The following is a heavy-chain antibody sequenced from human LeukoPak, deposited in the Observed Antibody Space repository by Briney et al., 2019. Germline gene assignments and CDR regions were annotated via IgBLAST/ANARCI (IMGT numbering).Heavy chain of an antibody. J-gene: IGHJ5*02. CDR3: ARAGPTYYYDSSGYYRGIWFDP. D-gene: IGHD3-22*01. Sequence: KPSETLSLTCTVSGGSISSYYWSWIRQPPGKGLEWIGYIYYSGSTNYNPSLKSRVTISVDTSKNQFSLKLSSVTAADTAVYYCARAGPTYYYDSSGYYRGIWFDPWGQGTLVTVSP. V-gene: IGHV4-59*01. CDR2: IYYSGST. CDR1: GGSISSYY.